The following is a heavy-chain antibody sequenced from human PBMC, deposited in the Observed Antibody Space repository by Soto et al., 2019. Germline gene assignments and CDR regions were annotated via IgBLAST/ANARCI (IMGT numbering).Heavy chain of an antibody. CDR2: IYYSGST. CDR1: GGSISSSSYY. Sequence: QLQLQESGPGLVKPSETLSLTCTVSGGSISSSSYYWGWIRQPPGKGLEWVGSIYYSGSTYYNPSVERRVTISVDTSKNQVSRKVSSVSAADTAVYYCARIHCISTSCIFDPWGQGTLVTVSS. J-gene: IGHJ5*02. V-gene: IGHV4-39*01. D-gene: IGHD2-2*01. CDR3: ARIHCISTSCIFDP.